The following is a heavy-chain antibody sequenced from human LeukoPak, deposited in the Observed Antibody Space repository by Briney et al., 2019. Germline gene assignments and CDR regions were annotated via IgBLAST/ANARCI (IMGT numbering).Heavy chain of an antibody. V-gene: IGHV1-18*01. Sequence: ASVKVSCKASGYTFTSYGISWVRQAPGQGLEWMGWISAYNGNTNYAQKLQGRVTMTTDTSTSTAYMELRSLRSGDTAVYYCARDGNYDSSGSADYWGQGTLVTVSS. J-gene: IGHJ4*02. CDR3: ARDGNYDSSGSADY. CDR2: ISAYNGNT. CDR1: GYTFTSYG. D-gene: IGHD3-22*01.